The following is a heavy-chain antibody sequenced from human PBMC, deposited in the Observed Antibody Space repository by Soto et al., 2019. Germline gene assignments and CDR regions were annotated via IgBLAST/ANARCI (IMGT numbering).Heavy chain of an antibody. CDR3: ATRSPAFDY. CDR1: GYTFTSYG. Sequence: QVQLVQSGPEVKKPGASVKVSCKTSGYTFTSYGITWVRQAPGQGLEWMGWITTDKDKTTYAQKFQGRVTMTTDISTSTAYMELRSLRSDDTAVYYCATRSPAFDYWGQGTLVTVSS. V-gene: IGHV1-18*01. CDR2: ITTDKDKT. J-gene: IGHJ4*02.